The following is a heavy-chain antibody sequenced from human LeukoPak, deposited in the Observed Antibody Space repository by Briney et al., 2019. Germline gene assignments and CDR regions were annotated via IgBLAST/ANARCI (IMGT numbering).Heavy chain of an antibody. J-gene: IGHJ4*02. CDR1: GGTFSSYA. CDR2: IIPIFGIA. Sequence: SVKVSCKASGGTFSSYAISWVRQPPGQGLEWMGRIIPIFGIANYAQKFQGRVTITADKSTSTAYMELSSLRSEDTAVYYCASITTYPEGPYWGQGTLVTVSS. V-gene: IGHV1-69*04. CDR3: ASITTYPEGPY. D-gene: IGHD3-3*01.